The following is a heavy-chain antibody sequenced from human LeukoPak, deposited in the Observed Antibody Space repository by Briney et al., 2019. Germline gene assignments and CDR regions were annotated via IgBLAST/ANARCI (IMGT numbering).Heavy chain of an antibody. Sequence: PGGSLRLSCAASGFTFSSYAMHWVRQAPGKGLEWVAVISYDGSNKYYADSVKGRFTISRDNSKNTLYLQMNSLRAEDTAVYYCARGGTPSHVLRFLEWILYVDYWGQGTLVTVSS. D-gene: IGHD3-3*01. CDR2: ISYDGSNK. V-gene: IGHV3-30-3*01. CDR1: GFTFSSYA. CDR3: ARGGTPSHVLRFLEWILYVDY. J-gene: IGHJ4*02.